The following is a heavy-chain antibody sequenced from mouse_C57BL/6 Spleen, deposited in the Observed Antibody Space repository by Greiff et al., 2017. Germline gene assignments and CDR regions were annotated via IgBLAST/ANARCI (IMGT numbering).Heavy chain of an antibody. V-gene: IGHV1-64*01. J-gene: IGHJ4*01. CDR3: VYGNYGLYAMDY. CDR2: IHPNSGST. D-gene: IGHD2-1*01. CDR1: GYTFTSYW. Sequence: QVQLQQPGAELVKPGASVKLSCKASGYTFTSYWMHWVKQRPGQGLEWIGMIHPNSGSTNYNEKFKSKATLTVDKSSSTAYTQLSSLTSEDSAVYYCVYGNYGLYAMDYWGQGTSVTVSS.